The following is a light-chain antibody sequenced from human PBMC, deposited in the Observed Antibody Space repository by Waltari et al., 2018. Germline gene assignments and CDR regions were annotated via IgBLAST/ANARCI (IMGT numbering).Light chain of an antibody. V-gene: IGLV2-23*02. Sequence: QSALTQPASVSGSPGQSSTISCTGTRNVIGSYNPPSWYHQHPGQAPRLIIYEVTKRPAGVSSRFSGSKSGNTASLTISGLQAEDEAKYFCCSYIGSNMLVFGGGTNLTVL. CDR1: RNVIGSYNP. CDR3: CSYIGSNMLV. CDR2: EVT. J-gene: IGLJ3*02.